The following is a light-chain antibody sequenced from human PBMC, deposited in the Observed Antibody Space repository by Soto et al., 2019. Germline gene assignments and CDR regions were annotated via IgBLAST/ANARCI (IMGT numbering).Light chain of an antibody. J-gene: IGKJ1*01. CDR1: QGIRDD. CDR2: AAS. CDR3: SAHYTLPWT. Sequence: DIQMTQSPSSLSASVGDRVTITCRASQGIRDDLGWFQQKPGKAPKRLIYAASSLQSGFPSRFSGSGSGTEFPPPSHNQQLEDFATFFRSAHYTLPWTFGQGTKVEIK. V-gene: IGKV1-17*02.